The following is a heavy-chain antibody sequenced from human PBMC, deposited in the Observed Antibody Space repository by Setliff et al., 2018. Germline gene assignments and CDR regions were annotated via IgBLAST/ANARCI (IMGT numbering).Heavy chain of an antibody. V-gene: IGHV4-39*01. CDR1: GGPINTGNYY. CDR2: IYHRGST. D-gene: IGHD3-3*01. Sequence: ETLSLTCTVSGGPINTGNYYWGWIRQPPGKGLEWIGSIYHRGSTYYNPSLKSRVTISVDTSNNHFSLKLSSVTAADTAVYYCARHFRSSKVQFLEYLTDYYFDSWGQGTLVTVSS. J-gene: IGHJ4*02. CDR3: ARHFRSSKVQFLEYLTDYYFDS.